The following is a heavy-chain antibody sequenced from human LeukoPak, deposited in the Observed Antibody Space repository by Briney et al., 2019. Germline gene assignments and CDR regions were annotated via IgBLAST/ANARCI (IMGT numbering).Heavy chain of an antibody. CDR2: MNPNSGNT. V-gene: IGHV1-8*01. CDR3: ARTPEYDFWSGYGTPGDYYYYMDV. CDR1: GYTFTSYD. J-gene: IGHJ6*03. D-gene: IGHD3-3*01. Sequence: GASVTVSCKASGYTFTSYDINWVRQATGQGLEWMGWMNPNSGNTDYAQKFQGRVTMTRNTSISTAYMELSSLRSEDTAVYYCARTPEYDFWSGYGTPGDYYYYMDVWGKGTTGTVSS.